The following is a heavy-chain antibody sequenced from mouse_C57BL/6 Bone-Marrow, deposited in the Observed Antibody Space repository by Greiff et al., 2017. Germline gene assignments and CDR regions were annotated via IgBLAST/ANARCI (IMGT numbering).Heavy chain of an antibody. D-gene: IGHD2-4*01. J-gene: IGHJ4*01. CDR1: GFTFSSYG. CDR2: ISSGGSYT. Sequence: EVKLMESGGDLVKPGGSLKLSCAASGFTFSSYGMSWVRQTPDKRLEWVATISSGGSYTYYPDSVKGRFTISRDNAKNTLYLQMSSLKSEDTAMYYCARQFYYDYDGFYYAMDYWGQGTSVTVSS. V-gene: IGHV5-6*01. CDR3: ARQFYYDYDGFYYAMDY.